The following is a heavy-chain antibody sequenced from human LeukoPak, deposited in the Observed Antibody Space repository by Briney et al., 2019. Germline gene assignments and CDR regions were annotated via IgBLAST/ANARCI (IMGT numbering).Heavy chain of an antibody. J-gene: IGHJ4*02. Sequence: PGGSLRLSCAASGFTFSDYYMSWIRQAPGKGLEWVPYISSSGSTIYYAESVKGRFTISRDNAKNSLYLQMNSLRAEDTAVYYCARDEQWLVHIDYWGQGTLVTVSS. CDR1: GFTFSDYY. D-gene: IGHD6-19*01. V-gene: IGHV3-11*01. CDR3: ARDEQWLVHIDY. CDR2: ISSSGSTI.